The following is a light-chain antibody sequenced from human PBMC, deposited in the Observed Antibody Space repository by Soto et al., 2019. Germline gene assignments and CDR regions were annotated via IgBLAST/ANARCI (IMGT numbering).Light chain of an antibody. CDR2: TTS. J-gene: IGKJ4*01. V-gene: IGKV1D-12*01. CDR3: QQANSFPLT. Sequence: DIRVTQSPSSVSASVGDRVTITCRASQDINNWLAWYQQKPGKAPKLLIYTTSNLQSGVPSRFSGSGSGTDFTLTISSLQPEDFATYYCQQANSFPLTFGGGTKVEIK. CDR1: QDINNW.